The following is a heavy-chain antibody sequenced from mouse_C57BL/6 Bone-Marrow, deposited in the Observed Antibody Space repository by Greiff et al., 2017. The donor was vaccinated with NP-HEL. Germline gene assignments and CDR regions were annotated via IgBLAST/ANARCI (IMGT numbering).Heavy chain of an antibody. V-gene: IGHV1-64*01. J-gene: IGHJ3*01. Sequence: QVQLQQPGAELVKPGASVKLSCKASGYTFTSYWMHWVKQRPGQGLEWIGMIHPNSGSTNYNEKFKSKATLTVDKSSSTAYMRLSSLTSEDSAVYYCARASSGRSWFAYWGQGTLVTVSA. CDR2: IHPNSGST. D-gene: IGHD3-2*02. CDR3: ARASSGRSWFAY. CDR1: GYTFTSYW.